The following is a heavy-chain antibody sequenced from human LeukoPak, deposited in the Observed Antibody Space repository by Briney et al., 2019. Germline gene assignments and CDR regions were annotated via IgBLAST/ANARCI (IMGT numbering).Heavy chain of an antibody. CDR1: GFTFSSYA. CDR2: ISGSGDST. Sequence: GGSLRLSCAASGFTFSSYAMSWVRQAPGKGLGLVSAISGSGDSTYYGDSVKGRFTISRDNSKNTLYLQMNSLRAEDTAVYYCAKTRPLDSSSWSHGDYWGQGTLVTVSS. D-gene: IGHD6-13*01. J-gene: IGHJ4*02. CDR3: AKTRPLDSSSWSHGDY. V-gene: IGHV3-23*01.